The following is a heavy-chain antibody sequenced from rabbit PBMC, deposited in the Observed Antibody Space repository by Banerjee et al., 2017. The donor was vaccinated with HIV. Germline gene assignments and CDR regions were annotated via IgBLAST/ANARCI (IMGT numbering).Heavy chain of an antibody. V-gene: IGHV1S40*01. J-gene: IGHJ2*01. CDR1: GFSFSSSDY. Sequence: QSLEESGGDLVKPGASLTLTCTASGFSFSSSDYMCWVRQAPGKGLECIACIYAGSSGSTYYASWAKGRFTISKTSSTTVTLQMTSLTAADTATYFCARGTTSNGYGYVAFDPWGPGTLVTVS. CDR3: ARGTTSNGYGYVAFDP. CDR2: IYAGSSGST. D-gene: IGHD6-1*01.